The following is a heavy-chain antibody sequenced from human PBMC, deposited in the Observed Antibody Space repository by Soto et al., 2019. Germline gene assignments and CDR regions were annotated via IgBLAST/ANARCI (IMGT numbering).Heavy chain of an antibody. V-gene: IGHV1-18*01. CDR3: ARDQESITDRILQY. CDR1: GDTFASFG. Sequence: GASGKVSCKASGDTFASFGCSWVRQAPGQGLERLGWISAYNGNTHYAQKVRDRVTLTTDTSTNTAYMGLRSLTSDDTAVYYCARDQESITDRILQYWGQGTRVTTSS. D-gene: IGHD3-10*01. CDR2: ISAYNGNT. J-gene: IGHJ4*01.